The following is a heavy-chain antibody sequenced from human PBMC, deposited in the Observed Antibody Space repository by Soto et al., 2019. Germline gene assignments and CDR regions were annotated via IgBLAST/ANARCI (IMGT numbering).Heavy chain of an antibody. J-gene: IGHJ4*02. Sequence: VGSLKISCHASGYTFIYFWVAWGRQVPWKGLEWMGVIYPGASDIRYSPSFEGHVTISADKSTNTAYLQWSSLEAADTAIYYCARQGTSRGSDYAAFDFWGPGTLVTVSS. D-gene: IGHD3-10*01. CDR3: ARQGTSRGSDYAAFDF. CDR1: GYTFIYFW. V-gene: IGHV5-51*01. CDR2: IYPGASDI.